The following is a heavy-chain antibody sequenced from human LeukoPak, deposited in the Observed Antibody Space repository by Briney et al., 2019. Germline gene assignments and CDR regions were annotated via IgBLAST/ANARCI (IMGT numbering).Heavy chain of an antibody. D-gene: IGHD3-16*01. J-gene: IGHJ6*02. Sequence: PGGSLRLSCVVSGFTFNTYWMSWARQAPGKGLEWVASINHNGNVNYYVDSVKGRFTISRDNAKNSLYLQMSNLRAEDTAVYFCARGGGLDVWGQGATVTVSS. CDR1: GFTFNTYW. CDR3: ARGGGLDV. V-gene: IGHV3-7*03. CDR2: INHNGNVN.